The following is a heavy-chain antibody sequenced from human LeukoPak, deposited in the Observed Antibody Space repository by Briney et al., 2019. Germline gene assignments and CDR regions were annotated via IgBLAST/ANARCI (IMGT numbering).Heavy chain of an antibody. V-gene: IGHV3-33*01. CDR1: GFTFGDYA. CDR3: AREGAARYYDSSGYPGDWYFDL. CDR2: IWSDGSNK. J-gene: IGHJ2*01. Sequence: GGSLRLSCTASGFTFGDYAMSWVRQAPGKGLEWVAVIWSDGSNKYYPDSVEGRFTISRDNSKNTLFLQMNSLRAEDTAVYYCAREGAARYYDSSGYPGDWYFDLWGRGTLVTVSS. D-gene: IGHD3-22*01.